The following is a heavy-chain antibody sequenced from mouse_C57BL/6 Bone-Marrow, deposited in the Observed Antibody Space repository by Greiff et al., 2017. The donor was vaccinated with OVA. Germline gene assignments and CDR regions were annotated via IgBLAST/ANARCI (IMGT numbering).Heavy chain of an antibody. D-gene: IGHD3-3*01. CDR1: GYSITSGYY. CDR2: ISYDGSN. J-gene: IGHJ3*01. Sequence: EVQVVESGPGLVKPSQSLSLTCSVTGYSITSGYYWNWIRQFPGNKLEWMGYISYDGSNNYNPSLKNRISITRDTSKNQFFLKLNSVTTEDTATYYCARRDAWFAYWGQGTLVTVSA. CDR3: ARRDAWFAY. V-gene: IGHV3-6*01.